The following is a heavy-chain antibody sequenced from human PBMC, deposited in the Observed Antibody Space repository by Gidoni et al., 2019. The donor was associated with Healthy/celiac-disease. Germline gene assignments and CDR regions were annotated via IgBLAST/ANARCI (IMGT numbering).Heavy chain of an antibody. J-gene: IGHJ6*02. CDR3: ARDIYSSSWSIYYYYGMDV. CDR2: IWYDGSNK. Sequence: QVQLVESGGGVVQPGRSLRLSCAASGFTFRRYGMYWVRQAPGKGLEWLAVIWYDGSNKYYADSVKGRFTISRDNSKNTLYLQMNSLRAEDTAVYYCARDIYSSSWSIYYYYGMDVWGQGTTVTVSS. CDR1: GFTFRRYG. V-gene: IGHV3-33*01. D-gene: IGHD6-13*01.